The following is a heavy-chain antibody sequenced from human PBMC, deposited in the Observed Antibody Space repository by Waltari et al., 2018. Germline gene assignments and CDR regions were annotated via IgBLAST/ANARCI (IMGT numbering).Heavy chain of an antibody. CDR3: ARGSYSDAFDI. CDR2: IYTSGRT. Sequence: QVQLQESGPGLVKPSETLSLTCTVSGGSISSYYWSWIRQPAGKGLEWIGRIYTSGRTKYTTSAKSRVTMSVDTSKNQFSLKLSSVNAADTAVYDCARGSYSDAFDIWGQGTMVTVSS. CDR1: GGSISSYY. V-gene: IGHV4-4*07. J-gene: IGHJ3*02. D-gene: IGHD2-15*01.